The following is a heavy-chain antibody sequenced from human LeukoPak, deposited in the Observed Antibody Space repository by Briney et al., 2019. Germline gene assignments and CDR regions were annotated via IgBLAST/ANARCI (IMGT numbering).Heavy chain of an antibody. Sequence: GGSLRLSCAASGFTFSNYWMSWVRQAPGKGLEWVAHINQDGSEEHYMDSVKARFIIARENAKNSLSLQMDSLRAEDTAVYYCVRDGGVSGYDLLDYWGQGSLLSVCS. CDR2: INQDGSEE. J-gene: IGHJ4*02. CDR1: GFTFSNYW. CDR3: VRDGGVSGYDLLDY. V-gene: IGHV3-7*01. D-gene: IGHD5-12*01.